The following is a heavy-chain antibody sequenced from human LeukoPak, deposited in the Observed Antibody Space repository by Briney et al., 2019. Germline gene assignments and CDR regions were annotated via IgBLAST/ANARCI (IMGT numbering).Heavy chain of an antibody. Sequence: GASVKVSCKASGYTFTGYYMHWVRQAPGQGLEWMGWINPNSGGTNYAQKFQGRVTMTRDTSISTAYMELSRLRSDDTAVYYCAREGENIVVVPAALLWNWGQGTLVTVSS. CDR2: INPNSGGT. D-gene: IGHD2-2*01. CDR3: AREGENIVVVPAALLWN. J-gene: IGHJ4*02. CDR1: GYTFTGYY. V-gene: IGHV1-2*02.